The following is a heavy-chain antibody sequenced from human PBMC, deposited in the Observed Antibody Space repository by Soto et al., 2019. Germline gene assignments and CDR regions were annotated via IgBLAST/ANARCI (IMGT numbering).Heavy chain of an antibody. J-gene: IGHJ4*02. CDR2: TYYKSKWST. CDR1: GDTISRSSAA. V-gene: IGHV6-1*01. Sequence: SQTLSLTCDISGDTISRSSAAWIWVRQSPSRGLEWLGRTYYKSKWSTDYALSVKGRITINAITSRNQISLHLNSVTPEDTAVYFCALGCVNVDCYPPFDYRGQRTSVTVSS. D-gene: IGHD2-21*02. CDR3: ALGCVNVDCYPPFDY.